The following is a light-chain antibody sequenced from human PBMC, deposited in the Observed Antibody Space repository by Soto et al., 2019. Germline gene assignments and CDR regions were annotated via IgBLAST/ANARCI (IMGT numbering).Light chain of an antibody. J-gene: IGLJ2*01. CDR2: EGS. V-gene: IGLV2-23*03. CDR3: CSYAGSSTFGVL. CDR1: SSDVGSYNL. Sequence: QSALTQPASVSGSPGQSITISCTGTSSDVGSYNLVSWYQQHPGKAPKLMIYEGSKRPSGVSNRFSCSKCGNTAFLTVSGLQAEDEADYYCCSYAGSSTFGVLFGGGTTLTVL.